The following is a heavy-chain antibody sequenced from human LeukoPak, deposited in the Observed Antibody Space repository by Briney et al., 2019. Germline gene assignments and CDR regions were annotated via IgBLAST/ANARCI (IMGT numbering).Heavy chain of an antibody. Sequence: GRSLRLSCAASGFTFDDYAMHWARQAPGKGLEWVSGISWNSGSIGYADSVKGRFTISRDNAKNSLYLQMNSLRAEDTALYYCAKLPVVEMATIGDAFDIWGQGTMVTVSS. CDR1: GFTFDDYA. CDR3: AKLPVVEMATIGDAFDI. V-gene: IGHV3-9*01. J-gene: IGHJ3*02. CDR2: ISWNSGSI. D-gene: IGHD5-24*01.